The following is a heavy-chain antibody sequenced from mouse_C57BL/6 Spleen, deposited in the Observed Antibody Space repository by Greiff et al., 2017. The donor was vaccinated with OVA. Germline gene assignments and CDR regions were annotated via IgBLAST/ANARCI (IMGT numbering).Heavy chain of an antibody. D-gene: IGHD1-1*01. V-gene: IGHV1-53*01. CDR1: GYTFTSYW. Sequence: QVQLQQPGTELVKPGASVKLSCKASGYTFTSYWMHWVKQRPGQGLEWIGNINPSNGGTNYNEKFQSKATLTVDKSSSTAYMQLSSLTSEDSAVYYCARSPYYYGSSYDWFAYWGQGTLVTVSA. J-gene: IGHJ3*01. CDR3: ARSPYYYGSSYDWFAY. CDR2: INPSNGGT.